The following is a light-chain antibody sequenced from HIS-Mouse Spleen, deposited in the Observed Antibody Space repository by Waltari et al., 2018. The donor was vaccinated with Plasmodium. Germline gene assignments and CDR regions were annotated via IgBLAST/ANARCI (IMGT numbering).Light chain of an antibody. CDR3: YSTDSSGNHRV. CDR2: EDS. J-gene: IGLJ3*02. CDR1: ALPKKY. Sequence: SYELTQPPSVSVSPGQTARITCSGDALPKKYAYWYQQKSGQAPGLVIYEDSKRPPGIPERVSGSSSGTMDTLTISGAQVEDEADYYCYSTDSSGNHRVFGGGTKLTVL. V-gene: IGLV3-10*01.